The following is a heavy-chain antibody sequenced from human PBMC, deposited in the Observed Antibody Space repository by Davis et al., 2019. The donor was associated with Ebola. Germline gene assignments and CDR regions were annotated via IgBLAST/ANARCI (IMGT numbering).Heavy chain of an antibody. D-gene: IGHD3-10*01. J-gene: IGHJ4*02. CDR1: GYTFTSYA. Sequence: ASVKVSCKASGYTFTSYAMHWVRQAPEQRLEWMGWINAGNGNTKYSQKFQGRVTITRDTSASTAYMELSSLRSEDTSVYYCARDRGGDYSFDYWGQGTLVTVSS. V-gene: IGHV1-3*01. CDR3: ARDRGGDYSFDY. CDR2: INAGNGNT.